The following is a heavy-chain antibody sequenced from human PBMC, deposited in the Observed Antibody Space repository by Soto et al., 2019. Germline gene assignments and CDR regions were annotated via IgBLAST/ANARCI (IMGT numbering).Heavy chain of an antibody. CDR2: IYPYDSDT. V-gene: IGHV5-51*01. J-gene: IGHJ4*02. D-gene: IGHD2-15*01. Sequence: PGESLKISCKGSGYSFTSHWIAWVRQMPGKGLEWMGIIYPYDSDTRYSPSFQGQVTISADKSISTAYLQWSSLKASDTAIYYCARRYCSGGTCHNFDYWGQGTLVTVFS. CDR3: ARRYCSGGTCHNFDY. CDR1: GYSFTSHW.